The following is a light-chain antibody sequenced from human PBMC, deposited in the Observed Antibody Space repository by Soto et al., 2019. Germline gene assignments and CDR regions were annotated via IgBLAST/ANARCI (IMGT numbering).Light chain of an antibody. CDR2: SNN. Sequence: QSVLTQPPSASGTPGQRVTISCSGSSSNIGSNTVNWYQQFPGTAPKLLIYSNNQRPSGVPDRFSGSKSGTSASLAISGLQSDDEADYYCGSWDSSLSAYVFGTGTKVTVL. J-gene: IGLJ1*01. V-gene: IGLV1-44*01. CDR3: GSWDSSLSAYV. CDR1: SSNIGSNT.